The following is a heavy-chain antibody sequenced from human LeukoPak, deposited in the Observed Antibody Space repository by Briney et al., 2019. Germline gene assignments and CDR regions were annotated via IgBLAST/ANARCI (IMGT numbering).Heavy chain of an antibody. D-gene: IGHD6-13*01. J-gene: IGHJ4*02. Sequence: ASVKVSCKASGYTFTGYYMHWVRQAPGQGLEWMGWINPNSGGTNYAQKFQGRVTMTRDTSISTAYMELSRLRSDDTAVYYCARDRGKRGVFQQQLVGYWGQGTLVTVSS. V-gene: IGHV1-2*02. CDR1: GYTFTGYY. CDR3: ARDRGKRGVFQQQLVGY. CDR2: INPNSGGT.